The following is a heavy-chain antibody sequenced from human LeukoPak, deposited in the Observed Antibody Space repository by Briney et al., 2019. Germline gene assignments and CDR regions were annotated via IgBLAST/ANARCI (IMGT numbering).Heavy chain of an antibody. CDR3: ARDFNGLAIDY. Sequence: GRSLRLSCAASGFTFSSYWMHWVRQAPGKGLAWVSRINSDGSSTSYADSVKGRFTISRDNAKNTLYLQMNSLRAEDTAVYYCARDFNGLAIDYWGQGTLVTVSS. D-gene: IGHD2-8*01. CDR2: INSDGSST. V-gene: IGHV3-74*01. J-gene: IGHJ4*02. CDR1: GFTFSSYW.